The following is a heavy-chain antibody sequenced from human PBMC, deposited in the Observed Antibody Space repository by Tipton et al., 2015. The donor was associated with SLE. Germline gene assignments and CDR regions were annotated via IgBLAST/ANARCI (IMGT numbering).Heavy chain of an antibody. D-gene: IGHD3-22*01. J-gene: IGHJ5*02. CDR2: IYHGGST. V-gene: IGHV4-38-2*02. Sequence: TLSLTCTVSGRSISGYYWGWIRQPPGKGLEWIANIYHGGSTYYNPSLKSRVTMSMDTSNNQFSLRLGPMTAADTAVYYCAREGGTSGYYYALWPDLWGQGTRVTVSS. CDR3: AREGGTSGYYYALWPDL. CDR1: GRSISGYY.